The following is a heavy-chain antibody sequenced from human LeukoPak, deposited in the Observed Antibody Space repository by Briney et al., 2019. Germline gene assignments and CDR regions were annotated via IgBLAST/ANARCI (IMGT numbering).Heavy chain of an antibody. J-gene: IGHJ4*02. V-gene: IGHV3-23*01. CDR2: ISGNGGST. D-gene: IGHD3-10*01. Sequence: GGSLRLSCAASGFTVSSNYMSWVRQAPGKGLEWVSAISGNGGSTYYADSVKGRFTISRDNSKNTLYLQMNSLRAEDTAVYYCAKYPQRYYYGSGSYYDYWGQGTLVTVSS. CDR3: AKYPQRYYYGSGSYYDY. CDR1: GFTVSSNY.